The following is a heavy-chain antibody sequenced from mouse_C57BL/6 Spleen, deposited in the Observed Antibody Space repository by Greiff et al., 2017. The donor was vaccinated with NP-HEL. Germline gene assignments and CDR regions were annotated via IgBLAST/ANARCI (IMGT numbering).Heavy chain of an antibody. D-gene: IGHD1-1*01. V-gene: IGHV5-4*03. J-gene: IGHJ4*01. Sequence: EVMLVESGGGLVKPGGSLKLSCAASGFTFSSYAMSWVRQTPEKRLEWVATISDGGSYTYYPDNVKGRFTISRDNAKNNLYLQMSHLKSEDTAMYYCASSSSYAMDYWGQGTSVTVSS. CDR1: GFTFSSYA. CDR2: ISDGGSYT. CDR3: ASSSSYAMDY.